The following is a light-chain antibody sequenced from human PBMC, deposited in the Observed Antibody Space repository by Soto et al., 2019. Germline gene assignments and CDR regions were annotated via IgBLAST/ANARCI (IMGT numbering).Light chain of an antibody. J-gene: IGLJ2*01. V-gene: IGLV4-69*01. CDR1: SGHSSYA. CDR3: ETGGTGMV. Sequence: QSVLTQSPSASASLGASVKLSCTLTSGHSSYAIAWPQQQPEKGPRNLMKLNSDGSHSKGDGIPDRASGSSSAAARYPTMSSLESEDEADYSCETGGTGMVFGGGTQLTVL. CDR2: LNSDGSH.